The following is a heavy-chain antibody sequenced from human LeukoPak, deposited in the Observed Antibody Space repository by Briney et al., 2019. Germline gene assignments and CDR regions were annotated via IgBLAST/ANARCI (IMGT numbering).Heavy chain of an antibody. CDR1: GFTFSSYW. D-gene: IGHD3-22*01. Sequence: GGSLRLSCAASGFTFSSYWMSWVRQAPGKGLEWVSSISSSSSYICYADSVKGRFTISRDNAKNSLYLQMNSLRAEDTAVYYCARDFGTYYYDSSGYSWGQGTLVTVSS. J-gene: IGHJ4*02. V-gene: IGHV3-21*01. CDR2: ISSSSSYI. CDR3: ARDFGTYYYDSSGYS.